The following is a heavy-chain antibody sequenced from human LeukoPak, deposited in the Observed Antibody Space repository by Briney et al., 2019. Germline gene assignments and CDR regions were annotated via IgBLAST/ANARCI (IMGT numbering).Heavy chain of an antibody. D-gene: IGHD4-11*01. CDR3: ARRSTSLYTNWDS. J-gene: IGHJ4*02. V-gene: IGHV3-30-3*01. CDR2: TSFDGSTK. CDR1: GFTLSSYA. Sequence: GGSLRLSCAASGFTLSSYAIHWVRQAPGKGLEWVAVTSFDGSTKYYADSVKGRFTISRDNSKNTLHLQMNSLRAEDTAVYYCARRSTSLYTNWDSWGQGTLVTVSS.